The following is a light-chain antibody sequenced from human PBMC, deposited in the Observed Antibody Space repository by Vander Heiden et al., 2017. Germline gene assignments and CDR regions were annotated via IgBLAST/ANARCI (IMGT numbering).Light chain of an antibody. CDR2: GIS. J-gene: IGKJ1*01. V-gene: IGKV3-20*01. CDR1: QSVVDNY. Sequence: EIVLTQSPGTLSLSPGERATLPCRASQSVVDNYFAWYQQKPGQAPRLLIYGISFRATGIPDRFSGSGSGTDFTLTISRLEPEDFAVYYCEQYGSSPRTFGQGTKVEIK. CDR3: EQYGSSPRT.